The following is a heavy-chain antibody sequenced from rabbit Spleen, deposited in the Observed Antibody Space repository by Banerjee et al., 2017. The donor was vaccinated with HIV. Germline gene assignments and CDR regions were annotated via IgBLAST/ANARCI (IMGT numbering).Heavy chain of an antibody. CDR3: ARDTSTSFSSYGMDL. V-gene: IGHV1S40*01. J-gene: IGHJ6*01. Sequence: QSLEESGGDLVKPGASLTLTCTASGVSFSSSSYMCWVRQAPGKGLEWIVCIDAGSSGFTYFATWAKGRFTCSKTSSTTVTLQMTRLTAADTATYFCARDTSTSFSSYGMDLGGQGTLVTVS. D-gene: IGHD1-1*01. CDR1: GVSFSSSSY. CDR2: IDAGSSGFT.